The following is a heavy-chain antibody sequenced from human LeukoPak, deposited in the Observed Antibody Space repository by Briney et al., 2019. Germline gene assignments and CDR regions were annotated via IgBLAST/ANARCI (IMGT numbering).Heavy chain of an antibody. D-gene: IGHD2-2*01. CDR3: AKHSLGYCSSTSCLTVFDY. Sequence: PGGSLRLSCAASGFTFSSYAMSWVRQAPGKGLEWVSAISGSGGSTYYADSVKGRFTISRDNSKNTLYLQMNTLRAEDTAVYYCAKHSLGYCSSTSCLTVFDYWGQGTLVTVSS. CDR1: GFTFSSYA. CDR2: ISGSGGST. V-gene: IGHV3-23*01. J-gene: IGHJ4*02.